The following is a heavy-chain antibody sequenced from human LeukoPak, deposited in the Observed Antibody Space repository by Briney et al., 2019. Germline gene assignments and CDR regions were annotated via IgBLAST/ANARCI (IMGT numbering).Heavy chain of an antibody. CDR3: ARQIVVVPAAIGPDAFDI. J-gene: IGHJ3*02. CDR2: IYYSGST. CDR1: GGSISSYY. V-gene: IGHV4-59*01. Sequence: PSETLSLTCTVSGGSISSYYWSWIRQPPGKGLEWIGYIYYSGSTNCNPSLKSRVTISVDTSKNQFSLKLSSVTAADTAVYYCARQIVVVPAAIGPDAFDIWGQGTMVTVSS. D-gene: IGHD2-2*01.